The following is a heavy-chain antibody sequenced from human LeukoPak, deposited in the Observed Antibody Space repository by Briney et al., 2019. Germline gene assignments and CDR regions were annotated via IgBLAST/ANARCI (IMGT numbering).Heavy chain of an antibody. J-gene: IGHJ3*02. Sequence: PGGSLRLSCAASGFTFSSYWMSWVRQAPGKGLEWVANIKQDGSEKYYVDSVKGRFTISRDNAKNSLYLQMNSLRAEDTAVYYCARDLTIFGVGIDAFDIWGQGTMVTVSS. CDR1: GFTFSSYW. D-gene: IGHD3-3*01. V-gene: IGHV3-7*01. CDR3: ARDLTIFGVGIDAFDI. CDR2: IKQDGSEK.